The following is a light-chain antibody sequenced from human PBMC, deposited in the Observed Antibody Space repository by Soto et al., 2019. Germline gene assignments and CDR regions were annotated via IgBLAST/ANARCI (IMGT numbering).Light chain of an antibody. CDR1: SSDIGTYKY. J-gene: IGLJ1*01. Sequence: QSVLTQPASVSGSPGQSITISCTGTSSDIGTYKYVSWFQHHPGKAPKLIIFEVSNRPSGISDRFSGSKSGNTASLTISGLQAEDEADYYCTSFSSSASLYVFGPGTKVTVL. CDR2: EVS. V-gene: IGLV2-14*01. CDR3: TSFSSSASLYV.